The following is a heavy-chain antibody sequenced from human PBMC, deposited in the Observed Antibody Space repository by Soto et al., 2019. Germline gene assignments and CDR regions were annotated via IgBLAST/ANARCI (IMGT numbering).Heavy chain of an antibody. Sequence: QVQLVQSGAEVKKPGASVKVSCKASGYTFTSYSISWVRQAPGQGLEWMGWISVDNGNTKYAQDFQGRVTMTTDTSTNTAYMELRSLRSDDTAVYYCARDGVAVTTGISGYWGQGTLVTVSS. CDR1: GYTFTSYS. D-gene: IGHD4-4*01. CDR2: ISVDNGNT. J-gene: IGHJ4*02. V-gene: IGHV1-18*01. CDR3: ARDGVAVTTGISGY.